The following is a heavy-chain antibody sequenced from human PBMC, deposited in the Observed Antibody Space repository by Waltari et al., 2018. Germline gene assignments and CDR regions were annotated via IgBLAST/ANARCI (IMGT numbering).Heavy chain of an antibody. Sequence: QVQLVESGGGVVQPGGSLRLSCAACGFTFSDYAMHWVRQAPGKGLEWVAVISFNGIVTYYADSVKGRFTISRDNSRNTLYLQMNSLRAEDTAVYYCASPSYYHGSGDNSNRGFDPWGQGTLVTVSS. J-gene: IGHJ5*02. CDR3: ASPSYYHGSGDNSNRGFDP. V-gene: IGHV3-30*01. CDR1: GFTFSDYA. CDR2: ISFNGIVT. D-gene: IGHD3-10*01.